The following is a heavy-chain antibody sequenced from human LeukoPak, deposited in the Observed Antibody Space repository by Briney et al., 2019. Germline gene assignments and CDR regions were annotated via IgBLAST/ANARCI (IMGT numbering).Heavy chain of an antibody. V-gene: IGHV3-30*03. CDR1: GFIFSDYG. CDR3: ARGIPADF. Sequence: GGSLRLSCAASGFIFSDYGMHWVRQAPGKGLEWVAVMSYDGSIKYYADSVKGRFTISRDNSKNTLYLQMNSLIAEDTAVYYCARGIPADFWGQGTLVAVSS. CDR2: MSYDGSIK. J-gene: IGHJ4*02.